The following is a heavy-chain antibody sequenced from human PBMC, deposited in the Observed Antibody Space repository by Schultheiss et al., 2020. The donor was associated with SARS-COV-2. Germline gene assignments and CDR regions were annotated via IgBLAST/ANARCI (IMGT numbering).Heavy chain of an antibody. J-gene: IGHJ3*02. CDR3: ATPIVVAATEIMTFDI. Sequence: GGSLRLSCAASGFTFSSYAMSWVRQAPGKGLEWVSVIYSGGSTYYADSVKGRFTISRDNAKNSLYLQMNSLRAEDTAVYFCATPIVVAATEIMTFDIWGQGGMVTVAS. CDR1: GFTFSSYA. D-gene: IGHD2-15*01. CDR2: IYSGGST. V-gene: IGHV3-23*03.